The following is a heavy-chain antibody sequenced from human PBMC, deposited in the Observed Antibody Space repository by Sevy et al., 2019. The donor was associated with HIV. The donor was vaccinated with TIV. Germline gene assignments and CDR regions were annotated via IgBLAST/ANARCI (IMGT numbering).Heavy chain of an antibody. V-gene: IGHV4-31*03. J-gene: IGHJ3*02. CDR3: ARGLKRWLQFSAFDI. D-gene: IGHD5-12*01. Sequence: SETLSLTCTVSGGSISSGGYYWSWIRQHPGKGLEWIGYIYYSGSTYYNPSLKSRVTISVDTSKNQFSRKLSSVTAADTVVYYCARGLKRWLQFSAFDIWGQGTMVTVSS. CDR2: IYYSGST. CDR1: GGSISSGGYY.